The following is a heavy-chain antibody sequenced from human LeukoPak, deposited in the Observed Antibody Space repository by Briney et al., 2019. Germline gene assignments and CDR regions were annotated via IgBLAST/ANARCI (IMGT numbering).Heavy chain of an antibody. CDR3: ASTPPYNYDTSGYYSEYFQH. J-gene: IGHJ1*01. D-gene: IGHD3-22*01. CDR2: TYYRSKWYN. Sequence: SQTLSLTCAISGDSVSSNSAAWSWIRQSPSRGLEWLGGTYYRSKWYNDYAVSVKSRITINPDTSKSQFSLQLNSVTPEDTAVYYCASTPPYNYDTSGYYSEYFQHWGQGTLVTVSS. CDR1: GDSVSSNSAA. V-gene: IGHV6-1*01.